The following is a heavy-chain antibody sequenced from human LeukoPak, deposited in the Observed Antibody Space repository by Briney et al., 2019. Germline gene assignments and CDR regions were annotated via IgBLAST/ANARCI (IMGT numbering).Heavy chain of an antibody. CDR2: INYNGAIT. V-gene: IGHV3-20*04. J-gene: IGHJ4*02. CDR3: ARDRLGPSFSVSHFDL. CDR1: GFTFVDYG. D-gene: IGHD3-3*02. Sequence: PGGSLRLSCATSGFTFVDYGLSWVRRAPGKGLEWLCAINYNGAITDYADSVKGRFTISRDNAKNSLYLRMDSLRAEDTALYYCARDRLGPSFSVSHFDLWGQGTLVTVSP.